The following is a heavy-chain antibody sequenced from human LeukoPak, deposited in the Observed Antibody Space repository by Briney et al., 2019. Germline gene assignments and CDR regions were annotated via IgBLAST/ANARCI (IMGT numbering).Heavy chain of an antibody. J-gene: IGHJ5*02. Sequence: SGPTLVNPTQPLTLTCTFSGVSLSTRGGGVGWIRQPPGKALEFLALIYWDDDKRYNPSLKNRLTITKDTSKNQVVLIMTNMDPVDTATYYCAHRHSPVGSYYDHFDPRGQGTLVTVSS. V-gene: IGHV2-5*02. CDR3: AHRHSPVGSYYDHFDP. CDR1: GVSLSTRGGG. D-gene: IGHD1-26*01. CDR2: IYWDDDK.